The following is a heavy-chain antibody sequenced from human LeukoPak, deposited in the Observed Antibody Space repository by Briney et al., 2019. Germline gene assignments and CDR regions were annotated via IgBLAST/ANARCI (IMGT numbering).Heavy chain of an antibody. V-gene: IGHV3-53*01. CDR3: ARSHILGYWYFDL. J-gene: IGHJ2*01. Sequence: GGSLRLSCTVAGFTVSSTYMTWVRQAPEKGLEWVSIIYSGGNTYYADSVSGRFTISRDNSKSTVYLQMNSLRADDTAVYYCARSHILGYWYFDLWGRGTLVTVSS. CDR2: IYSGGNT. D-gene: IGHD1-26*01. CDR1: GFTVSSTY.